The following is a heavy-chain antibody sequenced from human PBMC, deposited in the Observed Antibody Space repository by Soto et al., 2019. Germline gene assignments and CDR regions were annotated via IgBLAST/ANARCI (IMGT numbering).Heavy chain of an antibody. CDR2: IYHSGST. Sequence: KPSETLSLTCAVSGGSISSSNWWSWVRQPPGKGLEWIGEIYHSGSTNYNPSLKSRVTISVDKSKNQFSLKLSSVTAADTAVYYCARAGSSIRRGYFDYWGQGTLVTVSS. CDR1: GGSISSSNW. J-gene: IGHJ4*02. CDR3: ARAGSSIRRGYFDY. D-gene: IGHD2-2*02. V-gene: IGHV4-4*02.